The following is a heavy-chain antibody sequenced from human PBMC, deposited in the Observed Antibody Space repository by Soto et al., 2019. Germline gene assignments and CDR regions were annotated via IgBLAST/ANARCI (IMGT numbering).Heavy chain of an antibody. J-gene: IGHJ4*02. D-gene: IGHD3-3*01. Sequence: EVQLLESGGGLVQPGGSLRLYCAASGFTFSTYAMSWVRQAPGKGLEWVSAISGSGGSTYYADSVKGRFTIARDNSKNTLYLQVNSLRAEDTGVYYCAKVYYNFWSGYDDWGKGALVTVSS. CDR2: ISGSGGST. CDR1: GFTFSTYA. V-gene: IGHV3-23*01. CDR3: AKVYYNFWSGYDD.